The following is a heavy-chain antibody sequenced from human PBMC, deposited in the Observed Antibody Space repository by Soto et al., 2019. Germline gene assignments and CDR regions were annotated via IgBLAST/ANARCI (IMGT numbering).Heavy chain of an antibody. Sequence: PSQTLSLTCAISGDSVSSNSAAWNWIRQSPSRGLEWLGRTYYRSKWNTDYAVSVKSRITISPDTSKNQFSLQLKYVTTEDTAVYFCARETGTQSESGWSTRWFDPWGQGTLVTVSS. CDR3: ARETGTQSESGWSTRWFDP. J-gene: IGHJ5*02. CDR1: GDSVSSNSAA. V-gene: IGHV6-1*01. D-gene: IGHD6-19*01. CDR2: TYYRSKWNT.